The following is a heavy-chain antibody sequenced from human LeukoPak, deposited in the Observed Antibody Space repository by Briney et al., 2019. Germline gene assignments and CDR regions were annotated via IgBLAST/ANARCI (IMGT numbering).Heavy chain of an antibody. CDR1: GFTFSSYS. CDR2: ISSSSSYI. J-gene: IGHJ5*02. Sequence: GGSLRLSCAASGFTFSSYSMNWVRQAPGKGLEWVSSISSSSSYIYYADSVKGRFTISRDNAKNSLYLQMNSLRAEDTAVYYCARDLSSSPGFWFDPWGQGTLVTVSS. CDR3: ARDLSSSPGFWFDP. D-gene: IGHD6-6*01. V-gene: IGHV3-21*01.